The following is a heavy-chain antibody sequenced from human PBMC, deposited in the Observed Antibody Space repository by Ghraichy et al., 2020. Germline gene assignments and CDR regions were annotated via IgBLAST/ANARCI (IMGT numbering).Heavy chain of an antibody. J-gene: IGHJ2*01. CDR2: IYYSGST. CDR3: AGENTRDGYNYWYFDL. D-gene: IGHD5-24*01. V-gene: IGHV4-59*01. Sequence: SETLSLTCTVSGGSISSYYWSWIRQPPGKGLEWIGYIYYSGSTNYNPSLKSRVTISVDTSKNQFSLKLSSVTAADTAVYYCAGENTRDGYNYWYFDLWGRGILVTVSS. CDR1: GGSISSYY.